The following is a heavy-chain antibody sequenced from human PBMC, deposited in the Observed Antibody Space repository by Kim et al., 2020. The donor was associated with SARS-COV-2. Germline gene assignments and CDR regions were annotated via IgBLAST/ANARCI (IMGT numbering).Heavy chain of an antibody. CDR3: AKDALYGSGSYYGGVDY. CDR1: GFTFDDYA. Sequence: GGSLRLSCAASGFTFDDYAMHWVRQAPGKGLEWVSGISWNSGSIGYADSVKGRFTISRDNAKNSLYLQMNSLRAEDTALYYCAKDALYGSGSYYGGVDYWGQGTLVTVSS. V-gene: IGHV3-9*01. J-gene: IGHJ4*02. D-gene: IGHD3-10*01. CDR2: ISWNSGSI.